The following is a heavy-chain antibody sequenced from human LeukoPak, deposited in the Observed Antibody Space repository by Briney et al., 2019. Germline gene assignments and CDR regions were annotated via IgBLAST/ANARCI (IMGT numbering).Heavy chain of an antibody. CDR3: ERVYHYYESSGHHYYFDN. J-gene: IGHJ4*02. D-gene: IGHD3-22*01. Sequence: PGGSLRLSCTSSGFKFIYYWMKWVRQAPGKGLEWVANINQDRYDKTYVYSVKGRFTISIDNSKNSVYLQMNSVRAENTAVYSCERVYHYYESSGHHYYFDNWGQGTLVTVSS. CDR2: INQDRYDK. V-gene: IGHV3-7*01. CDR1: GFKFIYYW.